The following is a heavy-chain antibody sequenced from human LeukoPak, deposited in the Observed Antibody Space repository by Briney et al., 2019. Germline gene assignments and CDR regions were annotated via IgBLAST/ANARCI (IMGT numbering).Heavy chain of an antibody. D-gene: IGHD1-26*01. Sequence: GGSLRLSCAASGFTFSSYGMHWVRQTPGKGLEWVAVVSHDGTNEFSADSVKGRFTISRDNSKDTLYLQMNSLRAEDTAVYYCAKGSGGSYYGYFDYWGQGTLVTVSS. CDR2: VSHDGTNE. V-gene: IGHV3-30*18. J-gene: IGHJ4*02. CDR3: AKGSGGSYYGYFDY. CDR1: GFTFSSYG.